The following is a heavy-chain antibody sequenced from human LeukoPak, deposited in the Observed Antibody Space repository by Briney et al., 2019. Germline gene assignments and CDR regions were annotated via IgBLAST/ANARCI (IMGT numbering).Heavy chain of an antibody. CDR3: ARLYSSSSGLRASDY. Sequence: GGSLRPSCAASGFTSSSYEMNGVPRAPGKGLGWVSYICSSVSTIFYADSVKGRFTISRDNAKNSLYLQMNSLRAEDTAVYYCARLYSSSSGLRASDYWGQGTLVTVSS. CDR2: ICSSVSTI. D-gene: IGHD6-6*01. J-gene: IGHJ4*02. CDR1: GFTSSSYE. V-gene: IGHV3-48*03.